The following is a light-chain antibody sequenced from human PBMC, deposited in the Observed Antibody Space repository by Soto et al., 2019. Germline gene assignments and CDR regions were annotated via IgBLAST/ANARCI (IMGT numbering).Light chain of an antibody. CDR3: QRYNNWPLT. V-gene: IGKV3-15*01. CDR1: QGIGDT. Sequence: EVVMTQSPAALSVSPGDGATLPCRASQGIGDTLTWYQHKPGKTPRLLIYDTSTRATGVPARFSGSRSGTEFTLTINSLQAEDFAVYYCQRYNNWPLTFGGGTKVESK. J-gene: IGKJ4*01. CDR2: DTS.